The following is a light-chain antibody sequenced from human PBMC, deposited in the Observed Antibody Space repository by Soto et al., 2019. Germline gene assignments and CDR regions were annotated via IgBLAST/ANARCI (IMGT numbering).Light chain of an antibody. J-gene: IGKJ5*01. Sequence: DIQMTQSPSSLSASVGDRVTITCRASQGIRNDLGWYQQKPGKAPKCLIYAVSTLESGVPSRFSATVSGTEFSLTITSLQPEDFATYYCQQLFDSPITFGQGTRLEI. CDR3: QQLFDSPIT. CDR2: AVS. V-gene: IGKV1-17*01. CDR1: QGIRND.